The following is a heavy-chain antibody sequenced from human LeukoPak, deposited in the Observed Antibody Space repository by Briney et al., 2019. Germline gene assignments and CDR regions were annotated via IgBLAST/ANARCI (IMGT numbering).Heavy chain of an antibody. J-gene: IGHJ4*02. V-gene: IGHV3-7*01. CDR3: ARARIDMYSSSWYYFDY. CDR2: IKQDGSEK. Sequence: GGSLRLSCAASGFTFSSYWMSWVRQAPGKGLEWVANIKQDGSEKYYVDSVKGRFTISRDNAKNSLYLQMNSLRAEDTAVYYCARARIDMYSSSWYYFDYRGQGTLVTVSS. D-gene: IGHD6-13*01. CDR1: GFTFSSYW.